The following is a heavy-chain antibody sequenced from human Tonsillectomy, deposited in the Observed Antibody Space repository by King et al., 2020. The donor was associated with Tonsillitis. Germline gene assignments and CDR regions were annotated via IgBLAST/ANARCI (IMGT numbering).Heavy chain of an antibody. CDR3: ARDLEGPAAIGGWFDP. CDR1: GFTFDDYG. Sequence: QLVQSGGGVVRPGGSLRLSCAASGFTFDDYGMSWVRQAPGKGLEWVSGINWNGGSTGYADSVKGRFTISRDNAKNSLYLQMNSLRAEDTALYHCARDLEGPAAIGGWFDPWGQGTLVTVSS. J-gene: IGHJ5*02. V-gene: IGHV3-20*01. D-gene: IGHD2-2*02. CDR2: INWNGGST.